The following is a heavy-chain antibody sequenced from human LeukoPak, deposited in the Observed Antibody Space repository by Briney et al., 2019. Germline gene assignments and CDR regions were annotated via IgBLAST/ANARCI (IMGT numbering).Heavy chain of an antibody. Sequence: GGSLRLSCAASGFTFSSYAMSWVRQAPGKGLEWVAFIRYSGSHIYYGDSVKGRFSISRDNSRNTLYLEMNSLRVEDTAVYYCARAFGIKSDNGEWFDPWGQGTLVTVSS. J-gene: IGHJ5*02. CDR3: ARAFGIKSDNGEWFDP. V-gene: IGHV3-30*02. CDR1: GFTFSSYA. D-gene: IGHD3-16*01. CDR2: IRYSGSHI.